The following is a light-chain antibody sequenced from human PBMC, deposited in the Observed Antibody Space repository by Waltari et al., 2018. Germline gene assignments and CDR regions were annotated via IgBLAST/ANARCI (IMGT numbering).Light chain of an antibody. J-gene: IGKJ4*01. CDR2: GAS. CDR3: QQYDSSPPT. CDR1: QSVTNY. Sequence: EIVLTQSPATLSLSPGERATLSCRASQSVTNYLAWYQQKPGQAPRLLISGASSRATGIPDRFRGSGSATDFTLTISRLEPEDFAVYYCQQYDSSPPTFGGGTKVQI. V-gene: IGKV3-20*01.